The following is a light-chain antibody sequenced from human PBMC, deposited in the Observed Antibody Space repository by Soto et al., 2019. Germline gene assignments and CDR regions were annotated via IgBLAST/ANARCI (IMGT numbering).Light chain of an antibody. CDR1: QSVSNHY. CDR3: QQYGSPPPYH. V-gene: IGKV3-20*01. Sequence: VLTQSPGTLYLSPGERATLSCRASQSVSNHYLAWYQQKPGQGPSLPIFGSYDRTTGIPDRFSGSWSGTDFTLTIIRLEAEAFAVYYCQQYGSPPPYHFGQGTQLAIK. CDR2: GSY. J-gene: IGKJ2*01.